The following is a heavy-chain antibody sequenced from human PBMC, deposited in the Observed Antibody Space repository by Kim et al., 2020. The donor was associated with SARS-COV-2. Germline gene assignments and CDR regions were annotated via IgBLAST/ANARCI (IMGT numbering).Heavy chain of an antibody. Sequence: GGSLRLSCAASGFTFSSYAMHWVRQAPGKGLEWVAVISYDGSNKYYADSVKGRFTISRDNSKNTLYLQMNSLRAEDTAVYYCARPDIVVVPAGPMDVWGQGTTVTVSS. CDR3: ARPDIVVVPAGPMDV. V-gene: IGHV3-30-3*01. CDR1: GFTFSSYA. CDR2: ISYDGSNK. D-gene: IGHD2-2*01. J-gene: IGHJ6*02.